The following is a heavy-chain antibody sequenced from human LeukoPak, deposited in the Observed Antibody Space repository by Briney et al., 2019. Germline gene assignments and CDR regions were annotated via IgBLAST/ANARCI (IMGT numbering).Heavy chain of an antibody. V-gene: IGHV3-21*01. D-gene: IGHD1-1*01. CDR3: SRVAQSGPTGWFDP. Sequence: PGGSLRLSCAASGFTFSSYGMHWVRQAPGKGLEWVSSISSTGSYIYHADSVKGRFTISRDNPGSVVYLQMDSLRAEDTAVYYCSRVAQSGPTGWFDPWGQGTLVTVSS. J-gene: IGHJ5*02. CDR2: ISSTGSYI. CDR1: GFTFSSYG.